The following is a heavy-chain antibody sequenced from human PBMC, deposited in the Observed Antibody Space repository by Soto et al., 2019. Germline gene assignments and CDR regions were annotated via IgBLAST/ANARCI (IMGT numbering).Heavy chain of an antibody. D-gene: IGHD5-12*01. CDR3: ARHHGPTTSENWFDP. CDR2: ISTYSSDT. V-gene: IGHV1-18*01. Sequence: QVHLVQSGVEVKTPGASVKVSCQASGYTFFTYDISWVRQAPGQGLEWMGWISTYSSDTKYAQKFQGRVTMTTGTSTTTASLELRSLRSHDTAVYYCARHHGPTTSENWFDPWGQGTLVTVSS. CDR1: GYTFFTYD. J-gene: IGHJ5*02.